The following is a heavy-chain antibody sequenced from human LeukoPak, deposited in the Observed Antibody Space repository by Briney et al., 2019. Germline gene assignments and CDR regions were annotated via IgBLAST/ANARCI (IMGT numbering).Heavy chain of an antibody. J-gene: IGHJ4*02. CDR2: IYHSGST. Sequence: PSETLSLTCTVSGYSISSGYYWGWIRQPPGKGLEWIGSIYHSGSTYYNPSLKSRVTISVDTSKNQFSLKLSSVTAADTAVYYCARGIGVDMDIVLMVYATYYFDYWGQGTLVTVSS. D-gene: IGHD2-8*01. CDR1: GYSISSGYY. V-gene: IGHV4-38-2*02. CDR3: ARGIGVDMDIVLMVYATYYFDY.